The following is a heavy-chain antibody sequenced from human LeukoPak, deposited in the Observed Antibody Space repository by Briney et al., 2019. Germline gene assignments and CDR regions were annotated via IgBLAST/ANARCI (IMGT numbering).Heavy chain of an antibody. CDR1: GFTFSSYA. CDR3: YTPFDWLSLHY. V-gene: IGHV3-23*01. J-gene: IGHJ4*02. Sequence: GGSLRLSCAASGFTFSSYAMSGVRQAPGKGLEWVSAISGSGGSTYYADSVKGRFTISRDNSKNTLYLQMNSLRAEDTAVYYCYTPFDWLSLHYWGQGTLVTVSS. D-gene: IGHD3-9*01. CDR2: ISGSGGST.